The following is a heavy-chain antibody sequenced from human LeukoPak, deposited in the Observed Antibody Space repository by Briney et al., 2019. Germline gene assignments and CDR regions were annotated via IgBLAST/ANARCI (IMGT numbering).Heavy chain of an antibody. CDR2: IYYSGST. V-gene: IGHV4-39*01. CDR3: ARLPLGDDAFDI. J-gene: IGHJ3*02. CDR1: GGSISSSSYY. Sequence: SETLSLTCTVSGGSISSSSYYWGWIRQPPEKGLEWTGSIYYSGSTYYNPSLKSRVTISVDTSKNQFSLKLSSVTAADTAVYYCARLPLGDDAFDIWGQGTMVTVSS. D-gene: IGHD3-16*01.